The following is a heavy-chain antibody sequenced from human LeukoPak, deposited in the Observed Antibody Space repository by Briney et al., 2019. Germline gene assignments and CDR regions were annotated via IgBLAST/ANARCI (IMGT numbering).Heavy chain of an antibody. J-gene: IGHJ4*02. CDR2: IVPDSGGA. Sequence: ASVKVSCKTSGYTFTNYYVHWVRQAPGQGLEWMGYIVPDSGGADYDQKFQGRVTMTRDKSISTVYMELSSLRSDDKAVYYCSTEDKYCSGANCGKYWGQGTLVTVSS. D-gene: IGHD2-15*01. CDR1: GYTFTNYY. V-gene: IGHV1-2*02. CDR3: STEDKYCSGANCGKY.